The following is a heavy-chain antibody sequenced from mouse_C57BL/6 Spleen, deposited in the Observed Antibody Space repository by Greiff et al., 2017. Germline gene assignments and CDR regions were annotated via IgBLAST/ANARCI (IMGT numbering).Heavy chain of an antibody. CDR1: GYTFTSYD. J-gene: IGHJ3*01. V-gene: IGHV1-85*01. D-gene: IGHD1-1*01. CDR2: IYPRDGST. CDR3: ARSEGDYYGSSYSWFAY. Sequence: ESGPELVKPGASVKLSCKASGYTFTSYDINWVKQRPGQGLEWIGWIYPRDGSTKYNEKFKGKATLTVDTSSSTAYMELHSLTSEDSAVYFCARSEGDYYGSSYSWFAYWGQGTLVTVSA.